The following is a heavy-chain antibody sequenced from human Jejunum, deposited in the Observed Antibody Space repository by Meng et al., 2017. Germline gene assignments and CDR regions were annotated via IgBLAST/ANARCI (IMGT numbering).Heavy chain of an antibody. CDR3: ARGTIEIHDLAYYSDSRWGEY. D-gene: IGHD2/OR15-2a*01. J-gene: IGHJ4*02. CDR1: GYSFNDHV. Sequence: ASVKVSCKASGYSFNDHVIHWVRQAPGQRLEWMGWINAGNGNTKYSQGFRGRVTITRDTSTSTAYMELSSLRSEDTAIYYCARGTIEIHDLAYYSDSRWGEYWGQGTLVTVSS. CDR2: INAGNGNT. V-gene: IGHV1-3*01.